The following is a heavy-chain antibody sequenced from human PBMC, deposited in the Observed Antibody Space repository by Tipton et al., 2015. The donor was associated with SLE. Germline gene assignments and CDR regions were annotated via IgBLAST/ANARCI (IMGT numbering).Heavy chain of an antibody. D-gene: IGHD3-22*01. CDR3: ARAPDYYYDSSGYYEGFDY. V-gene: IGHV4-61*02. CDR2: SYTSGRA. J-gene: IGHJ4*02. Sequence: TLSLTCSVSGGSVSSGRYYWSWIRQPAGKGLEWIGRSYTSGRANYNPSLKSRVTILVDTSKNQYSLKLSSVTAADTAVYYCARAPDYYYDSSGYYEGFDYWGQGTLVTVPS. CDR1: GGSVSSGRYY.